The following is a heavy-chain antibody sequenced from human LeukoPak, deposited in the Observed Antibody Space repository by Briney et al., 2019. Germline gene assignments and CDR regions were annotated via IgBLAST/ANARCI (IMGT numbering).Heavy chain of an antibody. CDR2: MNQDGSQK. CDR3: ARDLGSDY. Sequence: GGSLRLSCAASEFTFSSYWMNWVRQAPGKGLEWVANMNQDGSQKYYVDSVKGRFTISRDNAKNSLYLQMNSLRAEDTAVYYCARDLGSDYWGQGTLVTVSS. D-gene: IGHD1-26*01. CDR1: EFTFSSYW. V-gene: IGHV3-7*01. J-gene: IGHJ4*02.